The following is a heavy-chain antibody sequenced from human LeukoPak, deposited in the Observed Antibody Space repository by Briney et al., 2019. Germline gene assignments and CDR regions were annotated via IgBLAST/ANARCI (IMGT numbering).Heavy chain of an antibody. D-gene: IGHD6-19*01. CDR1: GYTFTGYY. J-gene: IGHJ5*02. V-gene: IGHV1-2*06. CDR2: INPNSGGT. CDR3: AREKQWLAREVFDP. Sequence: ASVKVSCKASGYTFTGYYMHWVRQAPGKGLEWMGRINPNSGGTNYAQKFQGRVTMTRDTSISTAYMELSRLRSDDTAVYYCAREKQWLAREVFDPWGQGTLVTVSS.